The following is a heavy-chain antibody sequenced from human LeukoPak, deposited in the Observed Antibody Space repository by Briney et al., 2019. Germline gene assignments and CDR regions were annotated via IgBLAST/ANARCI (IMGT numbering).Heavy chain of an antibody. CDR3: ARVPPHGLSKNYFDY. Sequence: PGGSLRLSCAASGFIFSDYYMSWIRQAPGKGLEWASYITNSGSTIYYADSVKSRFTISRDNAKTSLYLQMSSLRGEDTAVYYCARVPPHGLSKNYFDYWGQGALVTVSS. V-gene: IGHV3-11*01. CDR2: ITNSGSTI. J-gene: IGHJ4*02. CDR1: GFIFSDYY. D-gene: IGHD2/OR15-2a*01.